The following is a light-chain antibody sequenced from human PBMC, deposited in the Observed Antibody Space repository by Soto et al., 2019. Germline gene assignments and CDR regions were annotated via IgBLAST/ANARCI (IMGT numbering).Light chain of an antibody. Sequence: ESVLTQSPGTLSLSPGERANLSCRASQSVSSNYLAWYQQKPGQAPRLLIYGASTRATGIPDRFSGSGSGTDFTLTISRLEPEDSAVYYCQQYGSSLTCGGGTKGDI. V-gene: IGKV3-20*01. CDR1: QSVSSNY. CDR3: QQYGSSLT. CDR2: GAS. J-gene: IGKJ4*01.